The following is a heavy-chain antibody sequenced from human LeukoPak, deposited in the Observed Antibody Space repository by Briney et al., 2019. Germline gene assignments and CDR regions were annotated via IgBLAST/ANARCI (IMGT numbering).Heavy chain of an antibody. D-gene: IGHD3-22*01. CDR3: ARDRPMIVVADAFDM. CDR1: GFTFSSYG. V-gene: IGHV3-23*01. CDR2: ITATSSST. J-gene: IGHJ3*02. Sequence: GGSLRLSCAASGFTFSSYGMSWVRQAPGKGLEWVSAITATSSSTHDADSVQGRFTISRDNSKNTLYLQMNSLRAEDTALYYCARDRPMIVVADAFDMWGQGTMVTVSS.